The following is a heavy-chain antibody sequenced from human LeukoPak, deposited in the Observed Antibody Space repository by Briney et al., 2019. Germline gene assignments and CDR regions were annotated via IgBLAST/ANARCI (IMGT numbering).Heavy chain of an antibody. CDR2: IFYSGST. V-gene: IGHV4-39*01. Sequence: SETLSLTCTVSGGSISTSNYYWGWIRQPPGKGLEWIGNIFYSGSTYYSPSLRSRVTISVDTSKNQFSLKLSSVTAADTAVYYCARQRDSSSWWYPVSNWFDPWGQGTLVTVSS. D-gene: IGHD6-13*01. CDR1: GGSISTSNYY. CDR3: ARQRDSSSWWYPVSNWFDP. J-gene: IGHJ5*02.